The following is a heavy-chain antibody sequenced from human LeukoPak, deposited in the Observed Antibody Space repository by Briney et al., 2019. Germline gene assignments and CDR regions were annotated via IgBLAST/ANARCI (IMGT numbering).Heavy chain of an antibody. CDR2: IYPGDSDT. J-gene: IGHJ4*02. V-gene: IGHV5-51*01. CDR3: ARHSFGNWNDGSFDY. Sequence: GESLKISCKGSGYSFTSSWIGWVRQMPGKGLDWMGIIYPGDSDTRYSPSFQGQVTISADKSISTAYLQWSSLKASDTAMYYCARHSFGNWNDGSFDYWGQGTLVTVSS. D-gene: IGHD1-1*01. CDR1: GYSFTSSW.